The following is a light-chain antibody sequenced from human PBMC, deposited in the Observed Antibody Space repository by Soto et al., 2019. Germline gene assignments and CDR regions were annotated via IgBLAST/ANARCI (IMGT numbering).Light chain of an antibody. CDR2: GAS. V-gene: IGKV3-15*01. CDR1: RSVSSN. Sequence: EIVMTQSPATLSVSPGERATLSCRASRSVSSNLAWYQQTPGQPPKLLIYGASTRATGIPARFSGSGSRTACSISVSNLQSEDFAVYYCQQSSNWPTLTFGGGTKVEIK. J-gene: IGKJ4*01. CDR3: QQSSNWPTLT.